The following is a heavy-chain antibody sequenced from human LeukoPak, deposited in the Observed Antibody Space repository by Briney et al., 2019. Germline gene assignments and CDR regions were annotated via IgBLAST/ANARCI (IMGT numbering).Heavy chain of an antibody. CDR1: GFNFSTYS. CDR3: ARDWAGMTAPGPFDY. D-gene: IGHD6-13*01. Sequence: GGSLRLSCVASGFNFSTYSMNWVRQTPGKGPEWVSYITRSSSTIYYADSVKGRFTISRDNAKNTLYLQMNSLRAEDTAVYYCARDWAGMTAPGPFDYWGQGTLVTVSS. J-gene: IGHJ4*02. CDR2: ITRSSSTI. V-gene: IGHV3-48*01.